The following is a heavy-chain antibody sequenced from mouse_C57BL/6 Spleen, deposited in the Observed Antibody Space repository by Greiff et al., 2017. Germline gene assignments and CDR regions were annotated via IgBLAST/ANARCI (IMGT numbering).Heavy chain of an antibody. CDR3: ARGSEYDSFDY. D-gene: IGHD5-2*01. Sequence: VQLQQSGPELVKPGASVKISCKASGYTFTDYYMNWVKQSHGKGLEWIGDINPNNGGTSYNQKFKGKATLTVDKSSSTAYMELRSLTSEDSAVYYGARGSEYDSFDYWGQGTTLTVSS. J-gene: IGHJ2*01. CDR1: GYTFTDYY. V-gene: IGHV1-26*01. CDR2: INPNNGGT.